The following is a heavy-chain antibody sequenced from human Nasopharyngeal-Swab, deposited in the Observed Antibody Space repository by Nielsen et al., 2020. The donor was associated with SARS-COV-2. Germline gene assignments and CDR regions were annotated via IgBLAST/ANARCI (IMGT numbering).Heavy chain of an antibody. CDR1: GVTVSSNY. Sequence: GGSLKISCAASGVTVSSNYMSWVRQAPGKGLEWVSVIYSGGSTYYADSVKGRFTISRDNSKNTLYLQMNSLRAEDTAVYYCARDFWNDAFDIWGQGTMVTVSS. CDR3: ARDFWNDAFDI. V-gene: IGHV3-53*01. D-gene: IGHD3-3*01. J-gene: IGHJ3*02. CDR2: IYSGGST.